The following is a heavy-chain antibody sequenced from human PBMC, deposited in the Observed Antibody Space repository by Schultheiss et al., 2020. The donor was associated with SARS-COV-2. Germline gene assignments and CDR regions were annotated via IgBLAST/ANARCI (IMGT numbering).Heavy chain of an antibody. CDR1: GGSISSSNW. J-gene: IGHJ4*02. Sequence: SETLSLTCAVSGGSISSSNWWSWVRQPPGKGLEWIGEIYHSGSTNYNPSLKSRVTISVDTSKNQFSLKLSSVTAADTAVYYCARLRGSYIQLDYWGQGTLVTVSS. CDR2: IYHSGST. V-gene: IGHV4-4*02. CDR3: ARLRGSYIQLDY. D-gene: IGHD1-26*01.